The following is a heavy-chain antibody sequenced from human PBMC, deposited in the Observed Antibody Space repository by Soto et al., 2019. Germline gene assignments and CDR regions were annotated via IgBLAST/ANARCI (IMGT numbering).Heavy chain of an antibody. D-gene: IGHD3-10*01. CDR1: GFTFSNYA. V-gene: IGHV3-30-3*01. CDR3: ARDPQGSYCYIDY. CDR2: ISKDGNSK. Sequence: LRLSCAASGFTFSNYAIHWVRQAPGKGLEWVTIISKDGNSKHYADSVKGRFTISRDNSKNTLFLQMNSLRAEDTAVYYCARDPQGSYCYIDYWGQGTPVTVSS. J-gene: IGHJ4*02.